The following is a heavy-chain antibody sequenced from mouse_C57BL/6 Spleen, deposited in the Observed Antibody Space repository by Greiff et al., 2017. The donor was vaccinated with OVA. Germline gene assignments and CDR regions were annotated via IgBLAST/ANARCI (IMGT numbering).Heavy chain of an antibody. CDR2: IHPNSGST. CDR1: GYTFTSYW. V-gene: IGHV1-64*01. D-gene: IGHD2-1*01. J-gene: IGHJ2*01. Sequence: VQLQQPGAELVKPGASVKLSCKASGYTFTSYWMPWVKQRPGQGLEWIGMIHPNSGSTNYNEKFKSKATLTVDKSSSTAYMQLSSLTSEDSAVYYCAREATMVTRIFDYWGQGTTLTVSS. CDR3: AREATMVTRIFDY.